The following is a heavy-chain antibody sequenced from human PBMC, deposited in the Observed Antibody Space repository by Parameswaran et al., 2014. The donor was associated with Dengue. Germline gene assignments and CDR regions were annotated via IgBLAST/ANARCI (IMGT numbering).Heavy chain of an antibody. J-gene: IGHJ6*03. Sequence: RWIRQPPGKGLEWMGRIDPSDSYTNYSPSFQGHVTISADKSISTAYLQWSSLKASDTAMYYCARRGSGYSGYDFSIGYYYYMDVWGKGTTVTVSS. V-gene: IGHV5-10-1*01. CDR2: IDPSDSYT. CDR3: ARRGSGYSGYDFSIGYYYYMDV. D-gene: IGHD5-12*01.